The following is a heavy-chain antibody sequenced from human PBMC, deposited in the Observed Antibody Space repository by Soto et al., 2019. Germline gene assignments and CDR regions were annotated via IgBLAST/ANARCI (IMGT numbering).Heavy chain of an antibody. Sequence: PSETLSLTCSVSGGSVSDKTYYWSWIRHPPGKRLEWIGYVYYSGTHNYNPSLKSRVTISLDLSKNRFSLRLSSVTTADTALYYCARTTAVPNTLRSRYFFDYWGQGTLVTVSS. J-gene: IGHJ4*02. V-gene: IGHV4-61*01. CDR2: VYYSGTH. CDR3: ARTTAVPNTLRSRYFFDY. CDR1: GGSVSDKTYY. D-gene: IGHD4-17*01.